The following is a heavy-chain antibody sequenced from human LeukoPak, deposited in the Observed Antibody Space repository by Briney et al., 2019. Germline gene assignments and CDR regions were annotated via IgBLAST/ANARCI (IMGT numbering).Heavy chain of an antibody. J-gene: IGHJ4*02. CDR2: ISESGSQT. CDR1: GFAFASYA. Sequence: GGSLRLSCAASGFAFASYAMGWVRQPPGKGLEWVSTISESGSQTHYADSVQGRSTISRDNSKNTLHLQMNNLRAEDTAIYYCDGSDFWGQGTLVTVSS. D-gene: IGHD3/OR15-3a*01. CDR3: DGSDF. V-gene: IGHV3-23*01.